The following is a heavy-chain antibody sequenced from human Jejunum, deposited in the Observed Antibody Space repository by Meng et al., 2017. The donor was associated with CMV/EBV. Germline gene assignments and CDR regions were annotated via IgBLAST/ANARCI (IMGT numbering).Heavy chain of an antibody. V-gene: IGHV4-34*01. J-gene: IGHJ3*02. Sequence: VYGGSFTDYFWTWIRQPPGKGLEWIGEINHSGGTNYNPSLKSRVTISVDTSKNQFSLKLSSVTAADTAVYYCARETTTTSAAFDIWGRGTLVTVSS. CDR1: GGSFTDYF. CDR3: ARETTTTSAAFDI. D-gene: IGHD1-1*01. CDR2: INHSGGT.